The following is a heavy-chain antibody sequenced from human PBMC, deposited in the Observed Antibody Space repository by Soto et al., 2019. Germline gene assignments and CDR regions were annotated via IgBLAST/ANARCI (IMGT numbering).Heavy chain of an antibody. CDR2: ISGSGGST. D-gene: IGHD4-17*01. J-gene: IGHJ4*02. CDR3: AKTPSYGDYGWDPSFDY. Sequence: EVQLLESGGGLVQPGGSLRLSCAASGFTFSSYAMSWVRQAPGKGLEWVSAISGSGGSTYYADSVKGRFTISRDNSTNTLYLQMNSLRAEDTAVYYCAKTPSYGDYGWDPSFDYWGQGTLVTVSS. V-gene: IGHV3-23*01. CDR1: GFTFSSYA.